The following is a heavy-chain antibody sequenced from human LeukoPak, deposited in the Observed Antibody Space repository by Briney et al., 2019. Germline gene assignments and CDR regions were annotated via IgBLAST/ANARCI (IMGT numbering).Heavy chain of an antibody. Sequence: SETLSLTCAVSGGSFSGYYWTWIRQPPGKGLEWIGEINHSGSANYNPSLMSPVTISLDTSKNHFSLNLSSVTAADTAVYYCARAQGTVTTHWGQGTLVTVSS. CDR1: GGSFSGYY. J-gene: IGHJ4*02. CDR3: ARAQGTVTTH. CDR2: INHSGSA. V-gene: IGHV4-34*01. D-gene: IGHD4-11*01.